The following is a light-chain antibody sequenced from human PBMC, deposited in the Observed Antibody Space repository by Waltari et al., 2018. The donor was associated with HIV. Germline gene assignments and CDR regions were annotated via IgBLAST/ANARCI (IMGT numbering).Light chain of an antibody. CDR1: SSDIGSSDS. J-gene: IGLJ2*01. CDR2: EVD. Sequence: QSALEQPDSVSGSPGQSITISCTAPSSDIGSSDSVSWYQHNPGKVPKLIIYEVDNWPSGVSNHFSGSKSGNTASLTISGLQAEDEADYYCSSYTVTRTILFGGGTKLTV. CDR3: SSYTVTRTIL. V-gene: IGLV2-14*01.